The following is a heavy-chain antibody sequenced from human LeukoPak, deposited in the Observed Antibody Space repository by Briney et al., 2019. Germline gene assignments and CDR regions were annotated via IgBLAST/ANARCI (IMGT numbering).Heavy chain of an antibody. D-gene: IGHD3-10*01. J-gene: IGHJ4*02. Sequence: ASVKVSCKASGYTFTSYGISWVRQAPGQGLEWMGWINAYNGNTNYAQKLQGRVTMTTDTSTSTAYMELRSLRSDDTAVYYCARDNDYYGSGSYYNERRFFDYWGQGTLVTVSS. CDR3: ARDNDYYGSGSYYNERRFFDY. CDR1: GYTFTSYG. V-gene: IGHV1-18*01. CDR2: INAYNGNT.